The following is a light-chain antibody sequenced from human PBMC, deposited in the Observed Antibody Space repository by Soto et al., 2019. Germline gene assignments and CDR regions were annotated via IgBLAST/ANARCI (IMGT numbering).Light chain of an antibody. CDR2: GVS. CDR3: QMYNNWVAT. J-gene: IGKJ4*01. CDR1: QSIRSN. Sequence: EIVITQSPATLSVSPGERATLSCSASQSIRSNLAWYRQKPGQAPRLLIYGVSTRATGIPARFSGSGSGTDFTLTISSLQSEDFAVYYCQMYNNWVATFGGGTKVDIK. V-gene: IGKV3D-15*01.